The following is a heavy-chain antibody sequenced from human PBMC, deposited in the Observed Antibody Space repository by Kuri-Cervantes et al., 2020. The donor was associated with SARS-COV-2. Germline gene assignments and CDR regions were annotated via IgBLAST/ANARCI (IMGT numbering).Heavy chain of an antibody. J-gene: IGHJ6*03. CDR2: IYKSGSI. CDR3: ARGKGEGYALYYYYYYMDV. Sequence: SETLSLTCIVSGGSISKNYWSWIRQPPGKGLEWIGDIYKSGSIKTNPSLKTRVTISVDTSKNQLSLRVSSVTAADTAVYYCARGKGEGYALYYYYYYMDVWGKGTTVTVSS. CDR1: GGSISKNY. V-gene: IGHV4-59*01. D-gene: IGHD3-16*01.